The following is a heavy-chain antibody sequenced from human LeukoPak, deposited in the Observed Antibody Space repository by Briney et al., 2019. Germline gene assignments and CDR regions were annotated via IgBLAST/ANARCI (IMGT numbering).Heavy chain of an antibody. Sequence: GGSVRLSCAASGFTFSSYSMNWLRQAPGKGLEWVSSISSTSTYIYYGDSVKGRFTISRDNAKDSLYLQMNSLRAEDTAVYYCARDNWGTNGGLYYMSPDYWGQGILVTVSS. J-gene: IGHJ4*02. CDR2: ISSTSTYI. V-gene: IGHV3-21*01. D-gene: IGHD2-8*01. CDR3: ARDNWGTNGGLYYMSPDY. CDR1: GFTFSSYS.